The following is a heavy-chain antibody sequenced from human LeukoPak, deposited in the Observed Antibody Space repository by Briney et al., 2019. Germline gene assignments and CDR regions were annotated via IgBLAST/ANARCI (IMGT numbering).Heavy chain of an antibody. V-gene: IGHV3-49*04. CDR2: IRSKAYGCTT. Sequence: GGSLRLSCTASGFTFGDYAMSWVRQAPGKGLEWVGFIRSKAYGCTTEYAASVKGRFTISRDDSKSIAYLQMNSLKTEDTAVYYCTRDPYYYGSGSLPYYFDYWGQGTLVTVSS. CDR1: GFTFGDYA. CDR3: TRDPYYYGSGSLPYYFDY. J-gene: IGHJ4*02. D-gene: IGHD3-10*01.